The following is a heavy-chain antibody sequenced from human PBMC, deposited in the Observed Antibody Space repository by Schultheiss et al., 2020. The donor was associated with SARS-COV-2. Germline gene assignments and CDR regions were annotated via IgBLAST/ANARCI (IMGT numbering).Heavy chain of an antibody. Sequence: AGSLRLSCAASGFTVSSNYMSWVRQAPGKGLEWVSVIYSGGSTYYADSVKGRFTISRYNSKNTLYLQMNSLRAEDTAVYYCAKDQEIYGDYAVGAFDIWGQGTMVTVSS. J-gene: IGHJ3*02. CDR2: IYSGGST. CDR3: AKDQEIYGDYAVGAFDI. V-gene: IGHV3-53*01. CDR1: GFTVSSNY. D-gene: IGHD4-17*01.